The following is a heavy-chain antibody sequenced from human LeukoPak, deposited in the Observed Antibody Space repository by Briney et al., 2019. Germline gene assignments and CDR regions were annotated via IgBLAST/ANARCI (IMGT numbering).Heavy chain of an antibody. Sequence: SETLSLTRAVSGGSLSGYSWSWIRQAPGQGLEWIGEISHSGSTTYNPSLQSRLSMSIDTSKNQFSMKLTSVTAADTAVYYCARVCLEITMIVVVFMPPQVWFDPWGQGTLVTVSA. CDR1: GGSLSGYS. CDR3: ARVCLEITMIVVVFMPPQVWFDP. J-gene: IGHJ5*02. CDR2: ISHSGST. D-gene: IGHD3-22*01. V-gene: IGHV4-34*01.